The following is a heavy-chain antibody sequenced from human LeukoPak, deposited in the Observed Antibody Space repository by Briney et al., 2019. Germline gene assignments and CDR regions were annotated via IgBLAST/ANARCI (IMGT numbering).Heavy chain of an antibody. CDR1: GFTFSRYA. CDR3: ARRGSSGCFDF. CDR2: MSHDGSNE. V-gene: IGHV3-30-3*01. D-gene: IGHD6-19*01. J-gene: IGHJ4*02. Sequence: GGSLRLSCAASGFTFSRYAMRWVRQAPGKGLEWVAVMSHDGSNEYYGDSVKGRFTISRDNSKNTLFLQMHSLRVEDTATYYCARRGSSGCFDFWGQGTLVTVSS.